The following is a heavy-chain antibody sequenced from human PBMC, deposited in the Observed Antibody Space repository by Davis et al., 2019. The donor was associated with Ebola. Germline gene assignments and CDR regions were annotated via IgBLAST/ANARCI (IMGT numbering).Heavy chain of an antibody. CDR1: GFTFSSYW. Sequence: GESLKISCAASGFTFSSYWMSWVRQAPGKGLEWVANIKQDGSEKYYVDSVKGRFTISRDNAKNSLYLQMNSLRAEDTAVYYCAMFSYGDYGSTYFDYWGQGTLVTVSS. V-gene: IGHV3-7*03. CDR2: IKQDGSEK. D-gene: IGHD4-17*01. CDR3: AMFSYGDYGSTYFDY. J-gene: IGHJ4*02.